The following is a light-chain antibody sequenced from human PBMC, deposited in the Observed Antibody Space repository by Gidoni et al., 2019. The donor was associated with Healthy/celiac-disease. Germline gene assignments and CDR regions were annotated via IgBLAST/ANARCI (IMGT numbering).Light chain of an antibody. CDR3: QQYDNLYT. Sequence: DIQLTQSPSSLSASVVDRVTITCQASQDISNYLNWYQQKPGKAPKLLIYDASNLATGVPSRFSGSGSGTDFTFTISSLQPEDIATYYCQQYDNLYTFGQGTKLEIK. CDR1: QDISNY. J-gene: IGKJ2*01. V-gene: IGKV1-33*01. CDR2: DAS.